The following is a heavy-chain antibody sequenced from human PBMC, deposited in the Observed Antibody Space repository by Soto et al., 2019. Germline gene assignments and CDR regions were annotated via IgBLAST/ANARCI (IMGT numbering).Heavy chain of an antibody. Sequence: PSETLSLTCAVYGGSFSGYYWCWIRQPPGKGLEWIGEINHSGSTNYNPSLKSRVTISVDTSKNQFSLKLSSVTAADTAVYYCARFDAYLAAVSCFVPSCPAPLVTV. CDR3: ARFDAYLAAVSCFVP. V-gene: IGHV4-34*01. D-gene: IGHD6-13*01. J-gene: IGHJ5*02. CDR2: INHSGST. CDR1: GGSFSGYY.